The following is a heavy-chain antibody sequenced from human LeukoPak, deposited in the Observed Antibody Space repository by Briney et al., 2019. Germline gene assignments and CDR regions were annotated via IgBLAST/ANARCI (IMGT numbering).Heavy chain of an antibody. D-gene: IGHD5-18*01. CDR3: AGGYSYGSTYYYMDV. Sequence: PSETLSLTCTVSGGSISSYYWSWIRQPPGKGLEWIGYIYYSGSTNYNPSLKSRVTISVDTSKNQFSLKLSSVTAADTAVYYCAGGYSYGSTYYYMDVWGKGTTVTISS. CDR2: IYYSGST. V-gene: IGHV4-59*01. J-gene: IGHJ6*03. CDR1: GGSISSYY.